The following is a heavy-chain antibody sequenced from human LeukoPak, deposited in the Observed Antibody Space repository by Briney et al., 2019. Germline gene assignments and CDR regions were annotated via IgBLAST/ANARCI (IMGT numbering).Heavy chain of an antibody. Sequence: SETLSLTCTVSGASISSTNNFWGWIRQTPGKGLEWIATIYYRVSTYYNPSLKSRLSISVDTSKNQFSLKLSSVTAADTAVYYCARVQISEAGSIDYWGQGTLVTVSS. CDR3: ARVQISEAGSIDY. V-gene: IGHV4-39*07. J-gene: IGHJ4*02. D-gene: IGHD6-19*01. CDR2: IYYRVST. CDR1: GASISSTNNF.